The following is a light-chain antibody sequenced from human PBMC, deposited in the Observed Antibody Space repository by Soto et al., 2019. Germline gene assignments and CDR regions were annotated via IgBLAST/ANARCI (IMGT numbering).Light chain of an antibody. Sequence: EIVLTQSPGTLSLSPGERATLSCRASQSVSSSYLAWYQQKPGQAPRLLIYGESSRATGIPDRFSSSGSGTDFTLTISGLEPEDFAVYYWQQYGSSPPYTFGQGTKLEIK. J-gene: IGKJ2*01. CDR1: QSVSSSY. CDR2: GES. V-gene: IGKV3-20*01. CDR3: QQYGSSPPYT.